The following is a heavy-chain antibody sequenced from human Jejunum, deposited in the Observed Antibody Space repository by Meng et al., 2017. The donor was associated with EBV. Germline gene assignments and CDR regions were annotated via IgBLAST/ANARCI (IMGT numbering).Heavy chain of an antibody. D-gene: IGHD1-14*01. CDR2: VSYGGSDK. CDR3: AKERRGFYAEH. J-gene: IGHJ4*02. V-gene: IGHV3-30*04. CDR1: GLIFGDYA. Sequence: GAVVVSGGGVVPPGRSLGFSGAASGLIFGDYAMHWVRQAPGKGREWVALVSYGGSDKLYADSVKGRFTIYRDNSDNTLFLQMNSLKPEDTAVYYCAKERRGFYAEHWGQGTLVTVSS.